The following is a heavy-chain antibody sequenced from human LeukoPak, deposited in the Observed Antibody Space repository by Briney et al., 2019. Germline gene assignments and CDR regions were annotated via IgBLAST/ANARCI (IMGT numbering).Heavy chain of an antibody. Sequence: SETLSLTCAVYGGSFSGYYWSWIRQPPGKGLEWIGEINHSGSTNYNPSLKSRVTISVDTSKNQFSLKLSSVTAADTAVYYCARGLYSRGYFDYWGQGTLVIVSS. CDR3: ARGLYSRGYFDY. D-gene: IGHD3-22*01. CDR2: INHSGST. V-gene: IGHV4-34*01. J-gene: IGHJ4*02. CDR1: GGSFSGYY.